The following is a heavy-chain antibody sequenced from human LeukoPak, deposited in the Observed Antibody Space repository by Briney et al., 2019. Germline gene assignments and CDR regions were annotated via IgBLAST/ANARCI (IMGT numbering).Heavy chain of an antibody. J-gene: IGHJ3*02. Sequence: SQTLSLTCTVSGGSISSGGYYWSWIRQHPGKGLEWIGCIYYSGSTYYNPSLKSRVTISVDTSKNQFSLKLSSVTAADTAVYYCARDGSMVRGSPDAFDIWGQGTMVTVSS. CDR3: ARDGSMVRGSPDAFDI. CDR2: IYYSGST. D-gene: IGHD3-10*01. V-gene: IGHV4-31*03. CDR1: GGSISSGGYY.